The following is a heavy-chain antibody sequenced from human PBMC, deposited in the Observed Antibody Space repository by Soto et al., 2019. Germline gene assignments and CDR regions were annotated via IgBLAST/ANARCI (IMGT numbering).Heavy chain of an antibody. CDR3: ARGGRIVDTGIGYYYYHAMDV. CDR2: FNPTGDTA. CDR1: GYTFTSYY. Sequence: ASVKVSGNASGYTFTSYYIHWVLQAPGQGLEWMGIFNPTGDTASYAQKLQGRVTMTRDTSTGTAYMELGSLRSEDTAVYYCARGGRIVDTGIGYYYYHAMDVWGQGTTVTVSS. D-gene: IGHD5-18*01. V-gene: IGHV1-46*01. J-gene: IGHJ6*02.